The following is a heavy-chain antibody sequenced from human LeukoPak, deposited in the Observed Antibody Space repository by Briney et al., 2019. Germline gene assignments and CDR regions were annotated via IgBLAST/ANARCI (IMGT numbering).Heavy chain of an antibody. D-gene: IGHD2-15*01. CDR2: ISAYNGNT. CDR1: GYTFTGYY. J-gene: IGHJ5*02. Sequence: ASVKVSCKASGYTFTGYYMHWVRQAPGQGLEWMGWISAYNGNTNYAQKLQGRVTMTTDTSTSTAYMELRSLRSDDTAVYYCARYIVAATPWFDPWGQGTLVTVSS. V-gene: IGHV1-18*04. CDR3: ARYIVAATPWFDP.